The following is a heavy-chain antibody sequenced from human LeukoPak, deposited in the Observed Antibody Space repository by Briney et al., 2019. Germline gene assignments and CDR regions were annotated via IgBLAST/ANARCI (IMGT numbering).Heavy chain of an antibody. CDR2: IYYSGST. Sequence: PSETLSLTCTVSGGSISNGGYYWSWIRQHPGKGLEWIGYIYYSGSTYYNPSLKSRVTISVDTSKNQFSLKLSSVTAADTAVYYCAGIVWGSYRYFYWGQGTLVTVSS. D-gene: IGHD3-16*02. J-gene: IGHJ4*02. V-gene: IGHV4-31*03. CDR1: GGSISNGGYY. CDR3: AGIVWGSYRYFY.